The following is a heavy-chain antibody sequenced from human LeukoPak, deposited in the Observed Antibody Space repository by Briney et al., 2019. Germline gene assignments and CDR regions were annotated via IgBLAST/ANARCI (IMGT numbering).Heavy chain of an antibody. CDR3: AKATRQNFDWLFLFDP. Sequence: GGSLRLPCAASGFTFDDYAMHWVRQAPGKGLEWVSGISWNSGSIGYADSVKGRFTISRDNAKNSLYLQMNSLRAEDTALYYCAKATRQNFDWLFLFDPWGQGTLVTVSS. CDR1: GFTFDDYA. V-gene: IGHV3-9*01. D-gene: IGHD3-9*01. J-gene: IGHJ5*02. CDR2: ISWNSGSI.